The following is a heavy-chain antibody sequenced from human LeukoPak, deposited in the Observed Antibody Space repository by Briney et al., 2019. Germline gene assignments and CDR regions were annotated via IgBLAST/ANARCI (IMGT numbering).Heavy chain of an antibody. V-gene: IGHV4-4*07. D-gene: IGHD3-3*01. CDR3: AREFPEDYDFWSGQGHYFDY. CDR1: GVSISSYY. J-gene: IGHJ4*02. Sequence: SETLSLTCTVSGVSISSYYWSWLRQPAGKGLEWFGRIYTSGSTNHNPSLKSRVTMSVDTSKNQFSLKLSSVTAADTAVYYCAREFPEDYDFWSGQGHYFDYWGQGTLVTVSS. CDR2: IYTSGST.